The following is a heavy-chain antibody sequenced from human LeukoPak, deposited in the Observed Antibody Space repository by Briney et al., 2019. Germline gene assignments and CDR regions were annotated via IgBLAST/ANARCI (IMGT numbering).Heavy chain of an antibody. J-gene: IGHJ4*02. V-gene: IGHV3-74*01. Sequence: GGSLRLSCAASGFAFSSLYMHWVRQAPGKGLVWVSRINIDGSSTTYADSVKGRFTISRDNTKNTLYLQMYSLRAEDTAVYYCARAITLSRSPAYWGQGTLVTVSS. D-gene: IGHD1-14*01. CDR1: GFAFSSLY. CDR3: ARAITLSRSPAY. CDR2: INIDGSST.